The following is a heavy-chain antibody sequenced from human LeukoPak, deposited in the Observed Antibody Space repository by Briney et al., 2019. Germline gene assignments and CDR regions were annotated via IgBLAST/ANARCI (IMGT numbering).Heavy chain of an antibody. CDR3: AKGVSSTSCYWFDP. D-gene: IGHD2-2*01. CDR1: GFTFSSYA. Sequence: PGGSLRLSCAASGFTFSSYAMSWVRQAPGKGLEWVSAISGSGGSTYYADSVKGRFTISRDNSKNTLYLQVNTLRAEDTAVYYCAKGVSSTSCYWFDPWGQGTLVTVSS. J-gene: IGHJ5*02. CDR2: ISGSGGST. V-gene: IGHV3-23*01.